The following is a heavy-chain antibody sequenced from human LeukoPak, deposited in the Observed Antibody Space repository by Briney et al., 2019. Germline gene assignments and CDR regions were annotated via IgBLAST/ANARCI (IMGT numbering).Heavy chain of an antibody. Sequence: PGGSLRLSCAASGFTFDDYAMHWVRQAPGKGLEWVSLISWDGGSTYYADSVKGRFTISRDNAKNSLYLQMNSLRAEDTALYYCARAHYYDTAFDIWGQGTMVTVSS. CDR1: GFTFDDYA. CDR2: ISWDGGST. J-gene: IGHJ3*02. D-gene: IGHD3-22*01. CDR3: ARAHYYDTAFDI. V-gene: IGHV3-43D*03.